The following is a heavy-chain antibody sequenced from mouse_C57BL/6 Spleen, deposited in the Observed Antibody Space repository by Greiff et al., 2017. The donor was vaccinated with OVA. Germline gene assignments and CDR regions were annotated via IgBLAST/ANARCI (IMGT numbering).Heavy chain of an antibody. Sequence: QVQLKQSGAELVRPGASVTLSCKASGYTFTDYEMHWVKQTPVHGLEWIGAIDPETGGTAYNQKFKGKAILTADKSSSTAYMELRSLTSEDSAVYYCTRGAYDYDRWFAYWGQGTLVTVSA. D-gene: IGHD2-4*01. CDR2: IDPETGGT. V-gene: IGHV1-15*01. CDR1: GYTFTDYE. CDR3: TRGAYDYDRWFAY. J-gene: IGHJ3*01.